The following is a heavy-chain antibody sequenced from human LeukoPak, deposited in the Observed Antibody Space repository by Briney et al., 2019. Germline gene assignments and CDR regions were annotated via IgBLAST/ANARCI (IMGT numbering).Heavy chain of an antibody. CDR3: ARGTIVVVPAPTY. CDR2: ISWNSGSI. V-gene: IGHV3-9*01. CDR1: GFTFDDYA. J-gene: IGHJ4*02. Sequence: GGSLRLSCAASGFTFDDYAMHWVRQALGKGLEWVSAISWNSGSIGYADSVKGRFTISRDNAKNSLYLQMNSLRAEDTAVYYCARGTIVVVPAPTYWGQGTLVTVSS. D-gene: IGHD2-2*01.